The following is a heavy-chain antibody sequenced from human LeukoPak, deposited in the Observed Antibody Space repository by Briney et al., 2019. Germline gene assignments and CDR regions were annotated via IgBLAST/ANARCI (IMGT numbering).Heavy chain of an antibody. J-gene: IGHJ4*02. CDR2: ISYDGSNK. D-gene: IGHD1-1*01. V-gene: IGHV3-30*03. Sequence: GRSLRLSCAASGFTFSSYGMHWVRQAPGKGLEWVAVISYDGSNKYYADSVKGRFTISRDNSKNTLYLQMNSLRAEDTAVYYCARAGGSGYYYDYWGQGTLVTVSS. CDR3: ARAGGSGYYYDY. CDR1: GFTFSSYG.